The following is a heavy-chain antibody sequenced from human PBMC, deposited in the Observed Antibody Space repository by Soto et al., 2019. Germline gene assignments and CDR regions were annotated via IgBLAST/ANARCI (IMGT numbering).Heavy chain of an antibody. CDR1: GFTFSSYG. V-gene: IGHV3-30*18. CDR2: ISYDGSNK. Sequence: QVQLVESGGGVVQPGRSLRLSCAASGFTFSSYGMHWVRQAPGKGLEWVAVISYDGSNKYYADSVKGRFTISRDNSKNTVYLQMNRLRAEDTAVYYCAKGKVGYFDLWGRGTLVTVSS. J-gene: IGHJ2*01. CDR3: AKGKVGYFDL.